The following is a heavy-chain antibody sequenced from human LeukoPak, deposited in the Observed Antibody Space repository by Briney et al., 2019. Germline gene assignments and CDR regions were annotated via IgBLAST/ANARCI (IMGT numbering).Heavy chain of an antibody. Sequence: PGGSLRLSCAASGFTFSNYWMNWVRQAPGKGLEWAANIKQDGSEKYYVDSVKGRFTISRDNAKNSLYLQMNSLRAEDTAVYYCARGGSHWGQGTLVTVSS. V-gene: IGHV3-7*01. CDR3: ARGGSH. CDR2: IKQDGSEK. CDR1: GFTFSNYW. D-gene: IGHD3-16*01. J-gene: IGHJ4*02.